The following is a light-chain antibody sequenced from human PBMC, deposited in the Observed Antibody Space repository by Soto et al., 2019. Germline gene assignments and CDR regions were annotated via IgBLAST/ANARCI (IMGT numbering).Light chain of an antibody. J-gene: IGKJ1*01. CDR1: QSVNNNY. Sequence: EIVLTQSPGTLSLSPGERATLSFRASQSVNNNYLAWYQLKPGQAPRLLIYVASSRATGIPARFSGSGSGTDFTLTISRLEPEDFAVYYCQHYKTFGQGTKVDIK. CDR2: VAS. CDR3: QHYKT. V-gene: IGKV3-20*01.